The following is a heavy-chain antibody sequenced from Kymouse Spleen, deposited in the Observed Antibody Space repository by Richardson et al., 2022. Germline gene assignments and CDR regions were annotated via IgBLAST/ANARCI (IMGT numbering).Heavy chain of an antibody. D-gene: IGHD3-10*01,IGHD3-22*01,IGHD3-3*01. CDR1: GFTFSSYG. J-gene: IGHJ6*02. V-gene: IGHV3-33*01. CDR3: ARLLYYYYYGMDV. CDR2: IWYDGSNK. Sequence: QVQLVESGGGVVQPGRSLRLSCAASGFTFSSYGMHWVRQAPGKGLEWVAVIWYDGSNKYYADSVKGRFTISRDNSKNTLYLQMNSLRAEDTAVYYCARLLYYYYYGMDVWGQGTTVTVSS.